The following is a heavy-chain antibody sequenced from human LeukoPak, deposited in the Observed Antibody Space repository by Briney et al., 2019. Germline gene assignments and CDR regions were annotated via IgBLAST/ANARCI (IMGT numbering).Heavy chain of an antibody. J-gene: IGHJ4*02. D-gene: IGHD2-15*01. Sequence: GGPLRLSCAASGFTVSSNYMSWVRQAPGKGLEWVSVIYSGGNTYYADSVKGRSTISRDNSKNTLYLQMNSLRAEDTAVYYCASLPYSAPFSFDYWGQGTLVTVSS. CDR1: GFTVSSNY. CDR3: ASLPYSAPFSFDY. V-gene: IGHV3-53*01. CDR2: IYSGGNT.